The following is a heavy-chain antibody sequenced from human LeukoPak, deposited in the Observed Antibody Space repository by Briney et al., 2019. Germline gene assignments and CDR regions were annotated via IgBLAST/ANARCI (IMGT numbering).Heavy chain of an antibody. J-gene: IGHJ4*02. Sequence: GGSLRLSCAASGFTFSSYGMHWVRQAPGKGLEWVAFIRYDGSNKYYADSVKGRFAISRDNSKNTLHLQMNSLRAEDTAVYYCAKCGKWCMPQGLDYWGQGTLVTVSS. CDR3: AKCGKWCMPQGLDY. V-gene: IGHV3-30*02. CDR1: GFTFSSYG. D-gene: IGHD2-8*01. CDR2: IRYDGSNK.